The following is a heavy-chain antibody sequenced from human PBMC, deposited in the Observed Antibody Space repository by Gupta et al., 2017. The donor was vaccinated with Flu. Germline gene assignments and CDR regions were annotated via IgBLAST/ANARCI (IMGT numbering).Heavy chain of an antibody. CDR2: ISSSSSYI. CDR3: ARGRRWGFLEWLFAFDI. Sequence: EVQLVESGGGLVKPGGSLRLSCAASGFTFSSYSMNWVRQAPGKGLEWVSSISSSSSYIYYADSVKGRFTISRDNAKNSLYLQMNSLRAEDTAVYYCARGRRWGFLEWLFAFDIWGQGTMVTVSS. V-gene: IGHV3-21*01. J-gene: IGHJ3*02. D-gene: IGHD3-3*01. CDR1: GFTFSSYS.